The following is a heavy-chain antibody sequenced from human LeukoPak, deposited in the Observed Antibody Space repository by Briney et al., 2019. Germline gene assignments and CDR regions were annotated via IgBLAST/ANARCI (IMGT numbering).Heavy chain of an antibody. CDR3: ARDGIFDY. V-gene: IGHV3-21*01. CDR2: IRSGSTYI. Sequence: GGSLRLSCAASGFTFSTYSMHWVRQAPGKGLEWVSSIRSGSTYINHADSVKGRFTISRDDAKKSLYLQMNSLRAEDTAVYYCARDGIFDYWGQGTLVTVSS. CDR1: GFTFSTYS. J-gene: IGHJ4*02.